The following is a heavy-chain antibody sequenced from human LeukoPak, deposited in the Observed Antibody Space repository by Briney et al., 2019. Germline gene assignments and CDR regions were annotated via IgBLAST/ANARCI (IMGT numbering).Heavy chain of an antibody. CDR1: GYTFTNYG. J-gene: IGHJ4*02. CDR3: ARAPMITYSGSSSWFDY. CDR2: IGTSSGST. Sequence: ASVKVSCKASGYTFTNYGISWVRQAPGQGLEWMGWIGTSSGSTNYAQKLQGRVTMTTDTSTSTAYMELRSLRSDDTAVYYCARAPMITYSGSSSWFDYWGQGTLVTVSS. D-gene: IGHD1-26*01. V-gene: IGHV1-18*01.